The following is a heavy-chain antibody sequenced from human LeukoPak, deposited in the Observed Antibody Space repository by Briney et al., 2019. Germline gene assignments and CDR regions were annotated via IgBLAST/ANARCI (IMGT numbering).Heavy chain of an antibody. J-gene: IGHJ4*02. CDR3: AREAPAGDYAIDY. CDR1: GFTVSSNY. Sequence: PGGSLRLSCAASGFTVSSNYMSWVRQAPGKRLEWVSVIYSGGSTYYADSVKGRFTISRDNSKNSLYLQMNSLRAEDTAVYYCAREAPAGDYAIDYWGQVTLVTVSS. V-gene: IGHV3-53*01. CDR2: IYSGGST. D-gene: IGHD4-17*01.